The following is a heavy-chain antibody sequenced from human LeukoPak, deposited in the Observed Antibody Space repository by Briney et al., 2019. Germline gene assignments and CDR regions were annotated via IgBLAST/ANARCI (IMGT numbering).Heavy chain of an antibody. Sequence: GPQVKVSCKASGGTFSSYAISWVRQAPGQGLEWMGGIIPIFGTANYAQKFQGRVTITTDESTSTAYMELSSLRSEDTAVYYCARHKWELFDHPDYWGQGTLVTVSS. J-gene: IGHJ4*02. CDR3: ARHKWELFDHPDY. D-gene: IGHD1-26*01. CDR2: IIPIFGTA. V-gene: IGHV1-69*05. CDR1: GGTFSSYA.